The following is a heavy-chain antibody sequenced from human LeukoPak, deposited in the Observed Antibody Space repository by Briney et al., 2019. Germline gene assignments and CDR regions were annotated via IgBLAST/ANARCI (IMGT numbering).Heavy chain of an antibody. CDR1: GFTFSDYH. CDR2: ISSSGSTI. J-gene: IGHJ6*02. V-gene: IGHV3-11*01. D-gene: IGHD3-10*01. CDR3: ARPQPRGDYYGMDV. Sequence: GGSLRLSCAASGFTFSDYHMSWIRQAPGKGLEWVSYISSSGSTIYYADSVKGRFTISRDNAKKSLYLQMNSLRAEDTAVYYCARPQPRGDYYGMDVWGQGTAVTVSS.